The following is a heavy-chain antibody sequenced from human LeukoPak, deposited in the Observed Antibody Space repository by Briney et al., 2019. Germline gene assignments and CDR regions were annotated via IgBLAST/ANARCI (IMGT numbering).Heavy chain of an antibody. Sequence: PGGSLRLSCAASGFSFSSYEMNWFRQAPGKGREWVSYISSSGSTIYYADSVKGRFTISRDNAKISLYLQMNRLRAEDTAVYYCARGRRAADYWGQGTLVTVSS. J-gene: IGHJ4*02. V-gene: IGHV3-48*03. D-gene: IGHD2-15*01. CDR3: ARGRRAADY. CDR1: GFSFSSYE. CDR2: ISSSGSTI.